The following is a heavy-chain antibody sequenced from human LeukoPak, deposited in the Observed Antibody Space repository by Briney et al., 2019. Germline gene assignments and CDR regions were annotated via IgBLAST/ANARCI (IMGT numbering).Heavy chain of an antibody. D-gene: IGHD5-24*01. CDR3: ARGRRDGYNYYDY. CDR2: IYTSGST. V-gene: IGHV4-61*02. J-gene: IGHJ4*02. CDR1: GGSISSGSYY. Sequence: SETLSLTCTVSGGSISSGSYYWSWIRQPAGKGLEWIGRIYTSGSTNYTPSLKSRVTISVDTSKNQFSLKLSSVTAADTAVYYCARGRRDGYNYYDYWGQGTLVTVSS.